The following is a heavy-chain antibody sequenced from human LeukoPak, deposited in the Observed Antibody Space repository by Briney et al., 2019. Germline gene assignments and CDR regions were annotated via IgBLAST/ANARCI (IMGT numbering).Heavy chain of an antibody. CDR1: GYTFTGYY. Sequence: ASVKVSCKASGYTFTGYYMHWVRRAPGQGLEWMGWISTYNGNTNYAQKLQGRVTMTTDTSTSTAYMELSRLRSDDTAVYYCARDSYGDYYFDYWGQGTLVTVSS. V-gene: IGHV1/OR15-2*01. D-gene: IGHD4-17*01. J-gene: IGHJ4*02. CDR3: ARDSYGDYYFDY. CDR2: ISTYNGNT.